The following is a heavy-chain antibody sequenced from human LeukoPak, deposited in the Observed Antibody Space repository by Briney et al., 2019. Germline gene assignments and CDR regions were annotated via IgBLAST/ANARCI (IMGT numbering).Heavy chain of an antibody. D-gene: IGHD5-12*01. CDR3: ARSPTGWLRYFDY. J-gene: IGHJ4*02. Sequence: GGSLRLSCAASGFTFSSYSMNWVRQAPGKGLEWVSSISSSSSYIYYADSVKGRFTISRDNAKNSLYLQMNSLRAEDPAVYYCARSPTGWLRYFDYWGQGTLVTVSS. CDR2: ISSSSSYI. V-gene: IGHV3-21*01. CDR1: GFTFSSYS.